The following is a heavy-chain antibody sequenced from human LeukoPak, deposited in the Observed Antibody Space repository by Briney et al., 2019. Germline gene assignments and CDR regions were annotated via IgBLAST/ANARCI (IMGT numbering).Heavy chain of an antibody. D-gene: IGHD3-22*01. CDR2: ISAYNGNT. CDR3: ARDMYYDSSGAIDY. Sequence: ASVKVSCKASGCTFTSYGISWVRQAPGQGLEWMGWISAYNGNTNYAQKLQGRVTMTTDTSTSTAYMELRSLRSDDTAVYYCARDMYYDSSGAIDYWGQGTLVTVSS. CDR1: GCTFTSYG. V-gene: IGHV1-18*01. J-gene: IGHJ4*02.